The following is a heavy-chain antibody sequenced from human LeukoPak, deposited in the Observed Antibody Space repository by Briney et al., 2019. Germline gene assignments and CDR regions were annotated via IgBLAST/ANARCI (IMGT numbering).Heavy chain of an antibody. V-gene: IGHV1-18*01. CDR3: ASLYCSGGSCYPTLGY. CDR2: ISAYDGNT. CDR1: GYTFTSYG. D-gene: IGHD2-15*01. J-gene: IGHJ4*02. Sequence: GASVKVSCKASGYTFTSYGISWVRQAPGQGLEWMGWISAYDGNTNYAQKLQGRVTMTTDTSTSTAYMELRSLRSDDTAVYYCASLYCSGGSCYPTLGYWGQGTLVTVSS.